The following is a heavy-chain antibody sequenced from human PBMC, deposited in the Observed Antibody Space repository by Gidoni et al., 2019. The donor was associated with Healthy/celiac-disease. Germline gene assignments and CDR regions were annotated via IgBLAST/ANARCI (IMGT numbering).Heavy chain of an antibody. CDR3: ARAYQLQRTEIDY. J-gene: IGHJ4*02. Sequence: QVQLVQSGAEVKKPGASVKVSCKASGYTFTSYYMPWVRQAHGQGLEWMGIINPSGGSTSYTQKFQGRVTMTRDTSTTTVYMELSSLRSEDTAVYYCARAYQLQRTEIDYWGQGTLVTVSS. D-gene: IGHD2-2*01. V-gene: IGHV1-46*01. CDR2: INPSGGST. CDR1: GYTFTSYY.